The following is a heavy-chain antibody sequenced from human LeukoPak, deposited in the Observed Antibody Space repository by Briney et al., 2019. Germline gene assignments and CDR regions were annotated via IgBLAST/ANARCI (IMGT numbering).Heavy chain of an antibody. Sequence: ASVKVSCKASGYTFTGYYMHWVRQAPGQGLEWMGWINPNSGGTNYAQKFQGWVTMTRDTSISTAYMELSRLRSDDTAVYYCAKEVHRGRYGSGSIIVSVDYWGQGTLVTVSS. D-gene: IGHD3-10*01. V-gene: IGHV1-2*04. CDR3: AKEVHRGRYGSGSIIVSVDY. CDR1: GYTFTGYY. CDR2: INPNSGGT. J-gene: IGHJ4*02.